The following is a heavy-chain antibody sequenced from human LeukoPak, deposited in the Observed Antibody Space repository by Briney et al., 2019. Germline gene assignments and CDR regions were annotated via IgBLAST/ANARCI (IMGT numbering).Heavy chain of an antibody. CDR3: AKASWVSTADAVL. CDR2: LRGNGDA. D-gene: IGHD3-16*01. Sequence: SGGSLTLSCVASGFTFSSYAMSWVRETPARGLEWVSSLRGNGDAFYADSVKGRFTLSRDESRNTVYLQLNKLRVEDTAIYYCAKASWVSTADAVLWGQGTVVTVSS. J-gene: IGHJ4*02. CDR1: GFTFSSYA. V-gene: IGHV3-23*01.